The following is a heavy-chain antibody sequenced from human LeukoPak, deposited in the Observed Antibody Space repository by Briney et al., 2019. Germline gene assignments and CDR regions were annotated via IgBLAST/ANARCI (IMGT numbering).Heavy chain of an antibody. D-gene: IGHD2-8*02. J-gene: IGHJ4*02. CDR1: GFTFSNAW. V-gene: IGHV3-23*01. CDR3: ATYRQVLLPFES. CDR2: IFPSGGEI. Sequence: GGSLRLSCAASGFTFSNAWMSWVRQPPGKGLEWVSSIFPSGGEIHYADSVRGRFTISRDNSKSTLSLQMNSLRAEDTAIYYCATYRQVLLPFESWGQGTLVTVSS.